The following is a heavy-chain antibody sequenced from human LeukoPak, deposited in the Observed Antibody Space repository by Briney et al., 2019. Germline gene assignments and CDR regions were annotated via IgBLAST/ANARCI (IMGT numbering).Heavy chain of an antibody. Sequence: SVKVSCKASGGTFSSYAISWVRQAPGQGFEWMGGIIPIFGTANYAQKFQGRVTITADESTSTAYMELSSLRSEDTAVYYCATYYDILTGPFDYWGQGTLVTVSS. V-gene: IGHV1-69*13. D-gene: IGHD3-9*01. CDR3: ATYYDILTGPFDY. J-gene: IGHJ4*02. CDR1: GGTFSSYA. CDR2: IIPIFGTA.